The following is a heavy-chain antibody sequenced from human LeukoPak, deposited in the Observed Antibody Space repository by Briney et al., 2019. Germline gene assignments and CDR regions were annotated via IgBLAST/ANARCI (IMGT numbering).Heavy chain of an antibody. Sequence: GGSLRLSCIGFGFTFGDYAMSWFRQAPGKGLEWVSGINWNGGSTGYADSVKGRFTISRDNAKNSLYLQMNSLRAEDTAVYYCAKDQEPQYSSSWYPSYYFDYWGQGTLVTVSS. D-gene: IGHD6-13*01. V-gene: IGHV3-20*04. J-gene: IGHJ4*02. CDR1: GFTFGDYA. CDR3: AKDQEPQYSSSWYPSYYFDY. CDR2: INWNGGST.